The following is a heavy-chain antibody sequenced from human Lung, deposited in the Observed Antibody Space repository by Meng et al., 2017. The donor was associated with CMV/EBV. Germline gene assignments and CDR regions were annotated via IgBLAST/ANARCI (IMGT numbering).Heavy chain of an antibody. D-gene: IGHD2-2*01. J-gene: IGHJ6*02. CDR1: GGSFSGYY. CDR2: INHSGST. Sequence: SETLSLTCAVYGGSFSGYYWSGIRQPPGKGLEWIGEINHSGSTNYNPSLKSRVTISVDTSKNQFSLKLSSVTAADTAVYYCARGYIVVGPAAMLRSGLYGMDVWGQGTRVTVSS. V-gene: IGHV4-34*01. CDR3: ARGYIVVGPAAMLRSGLYGMDV.